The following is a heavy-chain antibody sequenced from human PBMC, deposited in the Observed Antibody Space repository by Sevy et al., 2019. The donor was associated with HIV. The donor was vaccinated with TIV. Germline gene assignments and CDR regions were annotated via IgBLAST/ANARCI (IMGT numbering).Heavy chain of an antibody. D-gene: IGHD3-16*01. Sequence: GGSLRLSCAASGFTFSSYAMHWVRQAPGKGLEWVAVISYDGNNKYADSVKGRFTISRDNSKNTLYLQMNSLRAEDTAVYYCARDGSSGGLVLKDYYYFGMDVWGQGTTVTVSS. CDR3: ARDGSSGGLVLKDYYYFGMDV. CDR2: ISYDGNNK. CDR1: GFTFSSYA. J-gene: IGHJ6*02. V-gene: IGHV3-30*03.